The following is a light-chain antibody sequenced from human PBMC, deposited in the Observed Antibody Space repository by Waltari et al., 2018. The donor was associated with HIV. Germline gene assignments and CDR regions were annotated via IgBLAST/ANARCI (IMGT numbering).Light chain of an antibody. J-gene: IGLJ2*01. CDR3: CSYTGTYTSVV. V-gene: IGLV2-11*01. CDR2: GIT. Sequence: HSALTQPPSVSGSPGQSATIPCTRTRGDVGCYDYVSWYQQHPGKAPKLMIYGITKKPAGVPDRFSGSKSGNTASLTISGLQAEDEADYYCCSYTGTYTSVVFGGGTKLTVL. CDR1: RGDVGCYDY.